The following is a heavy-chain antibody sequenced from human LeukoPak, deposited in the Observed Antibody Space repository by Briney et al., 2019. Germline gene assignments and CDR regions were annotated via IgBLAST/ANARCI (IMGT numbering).Heavy chain of an antibody. CDR1: GFTFDDYG. V-gene: IGHV3-74*01. Sequence: PGGSLRLSCAASGFTFDDYGLSWVRQAPGKGLVWVSRINGDGSSTTYADSVRGRFTISRDDAKNTLYLEMNSLRAEDTAVYYCAREWHDAFDIWGQGTMVTVSS. CDR3: AREWHDAFDI. J-gene: IGHJ3*02. D-gene: IGHD5-24*01. CDR2: INGDGSST.